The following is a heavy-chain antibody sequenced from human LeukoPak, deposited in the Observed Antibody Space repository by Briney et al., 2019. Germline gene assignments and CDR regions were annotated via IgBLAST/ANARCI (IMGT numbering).Heavy chain of an antibody. D-gene: IGHD5-12*01. J-gene: IGHJ4*02. CDR1: GFTFSSYA. V-gene: IGHV3-23*01. CDR2: ISASGGGT. Sequence: PGGPLRLSCAASGFTFSSYAMTWVRQAPGKGLEWVSSISASGGGTYYADSVKGRFTISRDSSKNTLYLQMNSLRGEDTAVYYCAKGPKYGYSGYPLGPVDYWGQGTLVTVSS. CDR3: AKGPKYGYSGYPLGPVDY.